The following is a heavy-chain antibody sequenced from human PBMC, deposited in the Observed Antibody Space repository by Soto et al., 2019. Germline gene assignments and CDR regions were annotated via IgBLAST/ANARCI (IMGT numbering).Heavy chain of an antibody. V-gene: IGHV4-34*01. D-gene: IGHD3-22*01. CDR1: RSCYIGYN. CDR3: ARDTTYYYDSSGENWFDP. CDR2: INHSGST. J-gene: IGHJ5*02. Sequence: SATLSLPCPSYRSCYIGYNWSRIRQPPGTGLEWIGEINHSGSTNYNPSLKSRVTISVDTSKNQFSLKLSSVTAADTAVYYCARDTTYYYDSSGENWFDPRGQGTLVTVSS.